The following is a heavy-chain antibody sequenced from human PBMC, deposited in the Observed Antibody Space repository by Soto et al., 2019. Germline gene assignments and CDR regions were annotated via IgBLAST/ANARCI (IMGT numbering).Heavy chain of an antibody. D-gene: IGHD2-21*02. V-gene: IGHV3-30-3*01. CDR3: ARGGVVTPDY. CDR2: ISYDGSNK. CDR1: GFTFSSYA. J-gene: IGHJ4*02. Sequence: QVQLVESGGGVVQPGRSLRLSCAASGFTFSSYAMHWVRKAPGKGLEWVAVISYDGSNKYYADSVKGRFTISRDNSKNTLYLQMNSLRAEDTAVYYCARGGVVTPDYWGQGTLVTVSS.